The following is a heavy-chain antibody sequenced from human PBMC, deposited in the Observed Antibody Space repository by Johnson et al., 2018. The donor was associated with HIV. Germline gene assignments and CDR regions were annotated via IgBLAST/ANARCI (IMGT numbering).Heavy chain of an antibody. V-gene: IGHV3-30-3*01. Sequence: QVQLVESGGGVVQPGRSLRLSCAASGFTFSSYAMHWVRQAPGKGLEWVAVISYDGSNKYYADSVKGRFTISRDNNKNSLYLQMNSLRVEDTAVYYCARYQQLVRDGAFDIWGQGTMVTVSS. CDR3: ARYQQLVRDGAFDI. CDR2: ISYDGSNK. CDR1: GFTFSSYA. D-gene: IGHD6-13*01. J-gene: IGHJ3*02.